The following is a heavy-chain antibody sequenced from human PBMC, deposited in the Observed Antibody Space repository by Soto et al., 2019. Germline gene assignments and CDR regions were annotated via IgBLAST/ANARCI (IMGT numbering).Heavy chain of an antibody. V-gene: IGHV3-64D*08. D-gene: IGHD6-19*01. CDR1: GFTFSSSA. CDR2: INSNGDDT. CDR3: VKSARRSSYPI. Sequence: GGSLRLSCSASGFTFSSSAMHWVRQAPGRGLEYVSAINSNGDDTYYADSVKGRFTISRDNSKNTLYLQMSSLRTDDAAVYYCVKSARRSSYPIWGKGTMVPFS. J-gene: IGHJ3*02.